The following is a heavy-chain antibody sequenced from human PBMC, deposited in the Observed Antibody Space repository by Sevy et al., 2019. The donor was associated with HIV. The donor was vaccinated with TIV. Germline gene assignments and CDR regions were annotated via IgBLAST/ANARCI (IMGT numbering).Heavy chain of an antibody. Sequence: GGSLRLSCAASGFTFSSYWMSWVRQAPGKGLEWVANIKQDGSEKYYVDSVKGRFTISRDNAKNSLYLQMNSLRAEGTAVYYCARPYRTAYYDFWSGYWAEYYFDYWGQGTLVTVSS. CDR1: GFTFSSYW. CDR2: IKQDGSEK. J-gene: IGHJ4*02. V-gene: IGHV3-7*01. CDR3: ARPYRTAYYDFWSGYWAEYYFDY. D-gene: IGHD3-3*01.